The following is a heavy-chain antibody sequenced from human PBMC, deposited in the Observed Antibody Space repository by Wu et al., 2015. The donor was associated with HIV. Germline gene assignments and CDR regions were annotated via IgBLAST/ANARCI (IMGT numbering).Heavy chain of an antibody. D-gene: IGHD2-21*01. V-gene: IGHV1-46*03. Sequence: QVQLVQSGAEVKKPGASVKVSCKASGYTFTSYYMHWVRQAPGQGLEWMGIINPSGGSTSYAQKFQGRVTMTRDTSTSTVYMELSSLRSEDTAVYYCARGGRTGARGPFVVVRAGYFDYWGQGTLVHRLL. CDR2: INPSGGST. CDR3: ARGGRTGARGPFVVVRAGYFDY. J-gene: IGHJ4*02. CDR1: GYTFTSYY.